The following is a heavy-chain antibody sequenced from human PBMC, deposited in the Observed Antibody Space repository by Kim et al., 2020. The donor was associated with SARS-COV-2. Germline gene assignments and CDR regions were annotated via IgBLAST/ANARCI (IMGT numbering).Heavy chain of an antibody. J-gene: IGHJ4*02. V-gene: IGHV4-34*01. CDR2: INHSGST. CDR3: ARGQGQLHGYYFDY. D-gene: IGHD6-6*01. CDR1: GGSFSGYY. Sequence: SETLSLTCAVYGGSFSGYYWSWIRQPPGKGLEWIGEINHSGSTNYNPSLKSRVTISVDTSKNQFSLKLSSVTAADTAVYYCARGQGQLHGYYFDYWGQGTLVTVSS.